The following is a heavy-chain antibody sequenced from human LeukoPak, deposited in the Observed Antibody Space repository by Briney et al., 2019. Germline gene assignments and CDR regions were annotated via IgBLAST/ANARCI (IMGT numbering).Heavy chain of an antibody. V-gene: IGHV3-30-3*01. CDR2: ISSEGNKK. Sequence: GGSLRLSCAASGFTFSSYAMHWVRQAPGKGLEWVALISSEGNKKDYVDSVKGRFTISRDNSKNTLYLQMSSLRDEDTAMYFCARGEVVVVPALLEYWGQGTQILVSS. D-gene: IGHD2-2*01. CDR3: ARGEVVVVPALLEY. CDR1: GFTFSSYA. J-gene: IGHJ4*02.